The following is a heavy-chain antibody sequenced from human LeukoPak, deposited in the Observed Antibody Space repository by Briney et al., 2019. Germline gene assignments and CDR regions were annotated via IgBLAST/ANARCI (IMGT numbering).Heavy chain of an antibody. CDR1: GFTFSNYG. CDR2: IRYDGSNK. CDR3: ARDKNYMDV. J-gene: IGHJ6*03. Sequence: GGSLRLSCAASGFTFSNYGMHWVRQAPGKGLEWVAFIRYDGSNKYYADSVKGRFTISRDSSKNTLFLQMNSLRAEDTAVYYCARDKNYMDVWGKGTTVTVSS. V-gene: IGHV3-30*02.